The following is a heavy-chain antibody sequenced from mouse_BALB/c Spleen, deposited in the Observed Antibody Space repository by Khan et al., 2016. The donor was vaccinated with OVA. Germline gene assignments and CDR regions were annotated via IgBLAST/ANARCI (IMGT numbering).Heavy chain of an antibody. CDR2: ISYSGRT. CDR3: ARGRAY. J-gene: IGHJ3*01. V-gene: IGHV3-2*02. CDR1: GYSITSDYA. Sequence: EAQLQESGPGLVKPSQSLSLTCTVTGYSITSDYAWNWIRQFPGNKLEWMGYISYSGRTNYTPSLKSRISITRATFKNQFFLQLNSVTTEDTATYYCARGRAYWGQGTLVTVSA. D-gene: IGHD3-3*01.